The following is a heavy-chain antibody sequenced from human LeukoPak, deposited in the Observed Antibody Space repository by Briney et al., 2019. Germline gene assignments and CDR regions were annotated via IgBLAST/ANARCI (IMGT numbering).Heavy chain of an antibody. J-gene: IGHJ4*02. CDR2: INPNSGGT. CDR3: AREGLGGLLSDY. Sequence: ASVKVSCKASAYTFTAYYIHWVRQAPGQGLDWMGWINPNSGGTNYAQKFQGRVTMTRDTSISTAYMELSRLRSNDTAVYYCAREGLGGLLSDYWGQGTLVTVSS. V-gene: IGHV1-2*02. D-gene: IGHD1-26*01. CDR1: AYTFTAYY.